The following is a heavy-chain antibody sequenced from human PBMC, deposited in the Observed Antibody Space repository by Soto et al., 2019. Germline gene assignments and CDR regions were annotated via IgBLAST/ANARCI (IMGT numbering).Heavy chain of an antibody. CDR3: ERDDEVVPTVMVY. J-gene: IGHJ4*02. D-gene: IGHD2-2*01. Sequence: KPSETLSLTCTVSGGSISSYYWSWIRQPPGKGLEWIGYIYYSGTTNYNPSLKSRVTISADTSKKQFSLKMRSVTAADTAVYYCERDDEVVPTVMVYWGQGTLVTVSS. CDR2: IYYSGTT. V-gene: IGHV4-59*01. CDR1: GGSISSYY.